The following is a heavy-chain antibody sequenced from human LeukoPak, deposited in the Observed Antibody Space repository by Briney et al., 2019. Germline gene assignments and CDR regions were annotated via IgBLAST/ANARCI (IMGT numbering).Heavy chain of an antibody. V-gene: IGHV5-51*01. J-gene: IGHJ3*02. Sequence: GESLKISCQGSGYIFTSYWIGWVRQMSGKGLEWMGLIYPGDSDTRYSPSFQGQVTISADKSISTAYLQWSGLKASDTAMYYCARPGTKDTFDIWGQGTMVTVSS. CDR2: IYPGDSDT. CDR1: GYIFTSYW. CDR3: ARPGTKDTFDI. D-gene: IGHD1-14*01.